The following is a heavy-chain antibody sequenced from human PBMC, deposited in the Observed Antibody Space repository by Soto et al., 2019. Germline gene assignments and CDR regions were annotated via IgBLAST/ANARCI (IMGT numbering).Heavy chain of an antibody. D-gene: IGHD6-19*01. V-gene: IGHV6-1*01. CDR3: ARAYRSVCGVQIAVGDLDA. CDR1: GDIVSSNIAA. Sequence: SQTLSLTCAISGDIVSSNIAAWNWIRQSPSRGLEWLGRTYYKSQWYYDYAVSVKSRITINPDTSKNQFSLQLNSVNPEDPAVYYCARAYRSVCGVQIAVGDLDAWGQGTPVTVSS. CDR2: TYYKSQWYY. J-gene: IGHJ5*02.